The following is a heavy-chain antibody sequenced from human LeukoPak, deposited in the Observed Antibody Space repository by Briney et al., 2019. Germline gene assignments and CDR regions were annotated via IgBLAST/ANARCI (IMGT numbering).Heavy chain of an antibody. V-gene: IGHV3-21*01. CDR1: GFTFSSYD. J-gene: IGHJ3*02. CDR3: ARDMAAADPLGAFDI. D-gene: IGHD6-13*01. Sequence: GGSLRLSCAGSGFTFSSYDMDWVRQAPGKGLEWVSSISSSSSYMYYADSVKGRFTISRDNAKNSLYLQMKSLRAEDTAVYYCARDMAAADPLGAFDIWGQGTMVTVSS. CDR2: ISSSSSYM.